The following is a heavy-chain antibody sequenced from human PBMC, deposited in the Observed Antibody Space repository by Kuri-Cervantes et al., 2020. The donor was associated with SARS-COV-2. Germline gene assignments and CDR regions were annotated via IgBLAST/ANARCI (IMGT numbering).Heavy chain of an antibody. CDR1: GGTFSSYA. V-gene: IGHV1-69*13. D-gene: IGHD2/OR15-2a*01. CDR2: IIPIFGTA. J-gene: IGHJ4*02. CDR3: ARTYLCVTCSPGF. Sequence: SVKVSCKASGGTFSSYAISWVRQAPGQGLEWMGGIIPIFGTANYAQKFQGRVTITADESTSTAYMELSSLRSEDTAVYYCARTYLCVTCSPGFWGQGTLVTVSS.